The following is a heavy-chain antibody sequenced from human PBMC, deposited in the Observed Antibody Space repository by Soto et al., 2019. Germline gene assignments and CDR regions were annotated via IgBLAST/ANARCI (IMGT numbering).Heavy chain of an antibody. CDR2: IYYSGST. V-gene: IGHV4-59*01. D-gene: IGHD2-15*01. CDR3: ARSMGLYCSGGSCYGGDWFDP. CDR1: GGSISSYY. Sequence: QVQLQESGPGLVKPSETLSLTCTVSGGSISSYYWSWIRQPPGKGLEWIGYIYYSGSTNYNPSLKSPVTISVDTSKNQFSLKLSSVTAADTAVYYCARSMGLYCSGGSCYGGDWFDPWGQGTLVTVSS. J-gene: IGHJ5*02.